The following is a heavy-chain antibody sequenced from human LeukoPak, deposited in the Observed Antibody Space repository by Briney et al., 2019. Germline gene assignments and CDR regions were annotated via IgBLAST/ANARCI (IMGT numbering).Heavy chain of an antibody. CDR2: INHSGST. J-gene: IGHJ4*02. D-gene: IGHD3-3*01. CDR3: ARLYYDFWSGYYPFDY. Sequence: SETLSLTCAVYGGSFSGYYWSWIRQPPGKGLEWIGEINHSGSTNYNPSLKSRVTISVDTSKNQFSLKLSFVTAADTAVYYCARLYYDFWSGYYPFDYWGQGTLVTVSS. V-gene: IGHV4-34*01. CDR1: GGSFSGYY.